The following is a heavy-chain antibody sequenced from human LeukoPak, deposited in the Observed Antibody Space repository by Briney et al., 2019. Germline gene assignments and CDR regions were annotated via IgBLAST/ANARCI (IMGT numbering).Heavy chain of an antibody. CDR3: AKGAVAGTV. D-gene: IGHD6-19*01. CDR2: ISYDGSNK. V-gene: IGHV3-30*18. Sequence: GGSLRLSCAASGFTFSSYGMHWVRQAPGKGLEWVAVISYDGSNKYYADSVKGRFTISRDSSKNTLYLQMNSLRAEDTAVYYCAKGAVAGTVWGQGTLVTVSS. J-gene: IGHJ4*02. CDR1: GFTFSSYG.